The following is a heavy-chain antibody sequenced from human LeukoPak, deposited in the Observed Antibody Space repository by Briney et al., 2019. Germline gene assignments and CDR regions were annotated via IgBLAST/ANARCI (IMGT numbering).Heavy chain of an antibody. CDR1: GGSFSGYY. J-gene: IGHJ4*02. Sequence: SETLSLTCAVYGGSFSGYYWSWIRQPPGKGLEWIGEINHSGSTNYNPSLKSRVTISVGTSKNQFSLKLSSVTAADTAVYYCARGANDSNERAFDYWGQGTLVTVSS. V-gene: IGHV4-34*01. CDR3: ARGANDSNERAFDY. D-gene: IGHD1-1*01. CDR2: INHSGST.